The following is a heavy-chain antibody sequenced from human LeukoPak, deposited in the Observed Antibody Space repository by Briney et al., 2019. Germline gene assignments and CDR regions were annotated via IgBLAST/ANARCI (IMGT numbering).Heavy chain of an antibody. J-gene: IGHJ4*02. CDR2: ISGTGGST. CDR3: ASPRDSSGWYYFDY. D-gene: IGHD6-19*01. CDR1: GFAFSSYA. Sequence: GGSLRLSCAASGFAFSSYAMNWVRQDPGKGLEWVSAISGTGGSTYYADSVKGRFTISRDNSKNTLYLQMNSLRAEDTAVYYCASPRDSSGWYYFDYWGQGTLVTVSS. V-gene: IGHV3-23*01.